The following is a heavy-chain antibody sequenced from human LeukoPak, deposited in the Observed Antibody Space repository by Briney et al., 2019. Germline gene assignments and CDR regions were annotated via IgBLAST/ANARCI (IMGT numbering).Heavy chain of an antibody. D-gene: IGHD3-9*01. J-gene: IGHJ4*02. CDR1: GFTFSSSG. CDR2: ISGSGGVT. V-gene: IGHV3-23*01. Sequence: SGGSLRLSCAASGFTFSSSGIVWVRQAPGKGLEWVSGISGSGGVTYYGDSVKGRFTISRDNSKNTVYLQMNGLRGDDTAVYHCTKAAGYLAYWGRGTLVTVSS. CDR3: TKAAGYLAY.